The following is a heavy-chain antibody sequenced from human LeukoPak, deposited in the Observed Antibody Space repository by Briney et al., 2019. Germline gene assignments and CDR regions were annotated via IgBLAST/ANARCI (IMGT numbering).Heavy chain of an antibody. CDR3: ARAFPDSSGYYWFDP. CDR2: IGTAGDT. V-gene: IGHV3-13*01. D-gene: IGHD3-22*01. CDR1: GFTFSSYD. J-gene: IGHJ5*02. Sequence: GGSLRLSCAASGFTFSSYDMHWVRHATGKGLEWVSAIGTAGDTYYPGSVKGRFTISRENAKNSLYLQMNSLRAGDTAVYYCARAFPDSSGYYWFDPWGQGTLVTVSS.